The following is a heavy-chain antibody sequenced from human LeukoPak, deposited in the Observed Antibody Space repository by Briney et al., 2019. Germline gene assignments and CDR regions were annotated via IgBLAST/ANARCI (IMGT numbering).Heavy chain of an antibody. CDR3: ARGPPYIVVATAIGFFDY. Sequence: SETLSLTCAVYGGSLGGYYWSWIRQPPGKGLEWIGEINHSGSTNYNPSLKSRVTISVDTSKNQFSLKLSSVTAADTAVYYCARGPPYIVVATAIGFFDYWGQGTLVTVSS. V-gene: IGHV4-34*01. CDR2: INHSGST. CDR1: GGSLGGYY. D-gene: IGHD2-21*02. J-gene: IGHJ4*02.